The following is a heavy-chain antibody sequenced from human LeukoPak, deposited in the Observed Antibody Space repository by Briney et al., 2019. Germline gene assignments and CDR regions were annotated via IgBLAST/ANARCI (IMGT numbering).Heavy chain of an antibody. J-gene: IGHJ5*02. Sequence: SETLSLTCTVSGGSISSGDYCWSWIRQPPGKGLEWIGYIYYSGSTYYNPSLKSRVTISVDTSKNQFSLKLSSVTAADTAVYYCARVGRAYDILTGYYHNWFDPWGQGTLVTVSS. CDR3: ARVGRAYDILTGYYHNWFDP. CDR2: IYYSGST. CDR1: GGSISSGDYC. V-gene: IGHV4-30-4*01. D-gene: IGHD3-9*01.